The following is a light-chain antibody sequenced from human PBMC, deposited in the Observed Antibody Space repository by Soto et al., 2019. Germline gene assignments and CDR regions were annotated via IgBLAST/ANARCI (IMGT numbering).Light chain of an antibody. CDR1: QDIYNY. CDR3: QQYDNLPIT. CDR2: DAS. Sequence: DIQMTQCTSSLCASVGDRVTITCQASQDIYNYLNWYQQKPGKAPKLLIYDASNLETGVPSRFSGSGSGTDFTFTISSLQPEDIATYYCQQYDNLPITFGQGTRLEI. V-gene: IGKV1-33*01. J-gene: IGKJ5*01.